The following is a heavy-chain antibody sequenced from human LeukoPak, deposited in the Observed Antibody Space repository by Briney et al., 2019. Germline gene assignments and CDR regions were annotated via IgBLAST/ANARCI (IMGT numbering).Heavy chain of an antibody. Sequence: GGSLRLSCAASGFTFSSYAMSWVRQAPGKGLEWVANIKQDGSEKYYVDSVKGRFTISRDNAKNSLYLQMNSLRAEDTAVYYCARVPLLLDYDFWSGYRYYFDYWGQGTLVTASS. CDR1: GFTFSSYA. V-gene: IGHV3-7*01. D-gene: IGHD3-3*01. CDR3: ARVPLLLDYDFWSGYRYYFDY. CDR2: IKQDGSEK. J-gene: IGHJ4*02.